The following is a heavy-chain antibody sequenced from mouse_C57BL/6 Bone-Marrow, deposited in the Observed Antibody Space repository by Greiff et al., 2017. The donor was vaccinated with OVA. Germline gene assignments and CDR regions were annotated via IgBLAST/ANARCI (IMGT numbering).Heavy chain of an antibody. J-gene: IGHJ2*01. Sequence: EVKLVESGGGLVQPGGSLKLSCAASGFTFSDYYMYWVRQTPEKRLEWVAYISNGGGSTYYPDTVKGRFTISRDNAKNTLYLQMSRLKSEDTAMYYCARLAPYYDLFDYWGQGTMLTVSS. D-gene: IGHD2-4*01. CDR3: ARLAPYYDLFDY. CDR1: GFTFSDYY. CDR2: ISNGGGST. V-gene: IGHV5-12*01.